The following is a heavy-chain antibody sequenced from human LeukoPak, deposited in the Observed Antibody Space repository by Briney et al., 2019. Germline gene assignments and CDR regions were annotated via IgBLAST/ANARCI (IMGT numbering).Heavy chain of an antibody. D-gene: IGHD6-25*01. CDR3: ARDSSAHYFDY. Sequence: LGASVKVSCKASGYTFTSYYMHWVRQAPGQGLEWMGIINPSGGSTSYAQKSQGRVTMTRDTSTSTVYMELSSLRSEDTAVYYCARDSSAHYFDYWGQGTLVTVSS. V-gene: IGHV1-46*01. J-gene: IGHJ4*02. CDR2: INPSGGST. CDR1: GYTFTSYY.